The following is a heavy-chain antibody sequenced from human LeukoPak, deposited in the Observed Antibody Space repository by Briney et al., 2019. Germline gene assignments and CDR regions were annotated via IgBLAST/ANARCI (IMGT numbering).Heavy chain of an antibody. CDR3: ARDRGDGWSVIAARPGSDFQH. Sequence: GASVKVSCKASGYTFTRYYMHWVRQAPGQGLAWVGVINPSGVSTSYAQNFQGRVTMTRDTSTSTVYMELSSLRSEDTAVYYCARDRGDGWSVIAARPGSDFQHWGQGTLVTVSS. V-gene: IGHV1-46*01. J-gene: IGHJ1*01. CDR2: INPSGVST. CDR1: GYTFTRYY. D-gene: IGHD6-6*01.